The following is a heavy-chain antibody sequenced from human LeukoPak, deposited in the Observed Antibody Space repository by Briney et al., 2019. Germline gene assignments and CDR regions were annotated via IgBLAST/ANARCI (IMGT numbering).Heavy chain of an antibody. CDR1: GFTFSSYS. V-gene: IGHV3-48*02. Sequence: GGSLRLSCAASGFTFSSYSMNWVRQALGKGLDWVSHISLGGGTIYYAGSVRGRFTISRDDAGNSLYLQMKNLRDEDTAVYYCARILGLTLDYWGQGTLVTVSP. CDR2: ISLGGGTI. J-gene: IGHJ4*02. CDR3: ARILGLTLDY. D-gene: IGHD1-14*01.